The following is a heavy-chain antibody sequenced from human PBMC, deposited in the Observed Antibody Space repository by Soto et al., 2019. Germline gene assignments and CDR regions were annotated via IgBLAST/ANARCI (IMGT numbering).Heavy chain of an antibody. CDR2: ISSSSSYI. CDR3: ARAGSSGWYSFDY. V-gene: IGHV3-21*01. CDR1: GFTFSSYS. Sequence: PGGSLRLSCAASGFTFSSYSMNWVRQAPGKGLEWVSSISSSSSYIYYADSVKGRFTISRDNAKNSLYLQMNSLRAEDTAVYYCARAGSSGWYSFDYWGQGTRVTVSS. J-gene: IGHJ4*02. D-gene: IGHD6-19*01.